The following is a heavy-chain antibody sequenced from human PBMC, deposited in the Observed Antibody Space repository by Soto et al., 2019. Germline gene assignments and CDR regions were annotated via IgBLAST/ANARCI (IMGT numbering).Heavy chain of an antibody. V-gene: IGHV2-5*01. CDR2: ISWKDDK. J-gene: IGHJ5*02. D-gene: IGHD3-3*01. Sequence: QITLKESGPTLVKPTQTLTLTCTYSGFSLTTSGAGVGWLRQPPGKALEWLALISWKDDKRYNPGLESRPTTPKNPPKNLGLLTRTNMHPVETAKYLGAQRSVETSSLWNFTPGGKGTRCPVST. CDR1: GFSLTTSGAG. CDR3: AQRSVETSSLWNFTP.